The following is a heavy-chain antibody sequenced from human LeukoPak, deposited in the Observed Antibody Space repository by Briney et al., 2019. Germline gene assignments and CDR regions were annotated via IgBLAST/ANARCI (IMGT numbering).Heavy chain of an antibody. J-gene: IGHJ5*02. CDR2: ISYDGSNK. CDR1: GCTFSSYA. Sequence: PWGSLRLSCAASGCTFSSYAMHWVRQAPGKGLEWVAVISYDGSNKYNADSVKGRFTIFRDNTNNTLYLQMNSLRAEDTAVYCCARDRWFDPGGQGNLVTVSS. CDR3: ARDRWFDP. V-gene: IGHV3-30-3*01.